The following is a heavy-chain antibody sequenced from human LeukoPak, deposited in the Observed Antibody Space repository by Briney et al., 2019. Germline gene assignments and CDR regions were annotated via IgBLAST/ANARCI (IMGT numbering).Heavy chain of an antibody. J-gene: IGHJ6*02. Sequence: SVKVSCKASGGTFSSYTISWVRQAPGQGLEWMGRIIPILGIANYAQKFQGRVTITTDKSTSTAYMELSSLRSEDTAVYYCARDGRYCSSTSCYPYYGMDVWGQGTTVTVSS. CDR2: IIPILGIA. V-gene: IGHV1-69*04. D-gene: IGHD2-2*01. CDR3: ARDGRYCSSTSCYPYYGMDV. CDR1: GGTFSSYT.